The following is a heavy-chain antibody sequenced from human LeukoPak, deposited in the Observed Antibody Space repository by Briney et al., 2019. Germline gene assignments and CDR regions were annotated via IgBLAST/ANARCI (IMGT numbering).Heavy chain of an antibody. CDR1: GYTFTGYY. Sequence: GASVKVSCKASGYTFTGYYMHWVRQAPGQGLEWMGWINPNSGGTNYAQKFQGRVTMTRDTSISTAYMELSRLRSDDTAVYYCARVVYPLAYYYYYMDVWGKGTTVTVSS. CDR3: ARVVYPLAYYYYYMDV. V-gene: IGHV1-2*02. CDR2: INPNSGGT. J-gene: IGHJ6*03. D-gene: IGHD3-10*01.